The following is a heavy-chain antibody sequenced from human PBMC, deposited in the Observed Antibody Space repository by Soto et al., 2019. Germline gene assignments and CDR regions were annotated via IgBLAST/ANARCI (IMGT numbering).Heavy chain of an antibody. CDR2: ISSSGSTI. V-gene: IGHV3-48*03. CDR3: ARDGIAAAGYYYYGMDV. D-gene: IGHD6-13*01. J-gene: IGHJ6*02. Sequence: HPGGSLRLSCAASGFTFSSYEMNWVRQAPGKGLEWVSYISSSGSTIYYADSVKGRFTISRDNAKNSLYLQMNSLRAEDTAVYYCARDGIAAAGYYYYGMDVWGQGTTVTVSS. CDR1: GFTFSSYE.